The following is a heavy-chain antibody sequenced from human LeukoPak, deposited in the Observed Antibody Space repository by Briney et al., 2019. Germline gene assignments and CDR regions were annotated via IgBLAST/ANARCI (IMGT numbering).Heavy chain of an antibody. CDR2: IDPSNSYT. J-gene: IGHJ4*02. V-gene: IGHV5-10-1*01. Sequence: GESLKISCKGSGYTFTSYWISWVRQMPGKGLEWMGKIDPSNSYTSYSPSFQGHVTISADKSISAAFLQWSSLKASDTAMYYCARHSHYDFWSGYLDYWGQGTLVTVSS. CDR1: GYTFTSYW. CDR3: ARHSHYDFWSGYLDY. D-gene: IGHD3-3*01.